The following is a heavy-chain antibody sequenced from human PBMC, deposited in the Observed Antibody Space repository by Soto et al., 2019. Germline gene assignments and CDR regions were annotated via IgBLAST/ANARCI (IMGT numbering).Heavy chain of an antibody. J-gene: IGHJ6*02. Sequence: GGSLRLSCAASGFTVSSNYMSWVRQAPGKGLEWVSVIYSGGSTYYADSVKGRFTISRDNSKNTLYLQMNSLRAEDTAVYYCARVRGGIAAAGYYYYYGMDVWGQGTTVTVSS. CDR1: GFTVSSNY. CDR3: ARVRGGIAAAGYYYYYGMDV. CDR2: IYSGGST. V-gene: IGHV3-53*01. D-gene: IGHD6-13*01.